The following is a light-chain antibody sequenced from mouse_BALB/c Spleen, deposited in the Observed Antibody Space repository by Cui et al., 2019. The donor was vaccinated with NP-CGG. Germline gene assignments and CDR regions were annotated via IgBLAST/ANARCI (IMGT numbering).Light chain of an antibody. V-gene: IGLV1*01. Sequence: QAVTNQESALTTSPGETVTLTCRSSTGAVTTSNYANWVQEKPDHLFTGLIGGTNNRAPGVPARFSGSLIGDKAALTITGAQTEDEAMYFCALWYSNHWVFGGGTKLTVL. CDR2: GTN. CDR1: TGAVTTSNY. J-gene: IGLJ1*01. CDR3: ALWYSNHWV.